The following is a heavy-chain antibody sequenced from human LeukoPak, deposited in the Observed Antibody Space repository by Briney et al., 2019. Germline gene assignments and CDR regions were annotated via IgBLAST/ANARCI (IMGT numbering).Heavy chain of an antibody. V-gene: IGHV1-24*01. CDR2: FDPKEGER. CDR1: GDTLTELS. D-gene: IGHD1-7*01. J-gene: IGHJ4*02. Sequence: ASVKVSCKVSGDTLTELSMHWVRQAPGKGLEWMGGFDPKEGERVYAQNFQGRFTMTEDTSSGTAYMELNSLRSEDTAVYYCASLKAPNWNYENFDYWGQGTLVTVSS. CDR3: ASLKAPNWNYENFDY.